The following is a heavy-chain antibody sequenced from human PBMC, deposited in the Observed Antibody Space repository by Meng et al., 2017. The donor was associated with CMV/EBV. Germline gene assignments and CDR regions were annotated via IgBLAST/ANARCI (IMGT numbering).Heavy chain of an antibody. J-gene: IGHJ5*02. CDR2: ISSGSSYI. Sequence: GESLKISCAASGFTFSSYSMNWVRQAPGKGLEWVSSISSGSSYIYYADSVKGRFTISRDNAKNSLYLQMNSLRAEDTAVYYCARGRPFDPWGQGTLVTVSS. CDR1: GFTFSSYS. CDR3: ARGRPFDP. V-gene: IGHV3-21*01.